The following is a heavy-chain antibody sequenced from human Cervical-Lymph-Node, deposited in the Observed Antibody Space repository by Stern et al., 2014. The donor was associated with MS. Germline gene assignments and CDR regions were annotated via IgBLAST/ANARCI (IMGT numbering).Heavy chain of an antibody. Sequence: DQLVESGAEVKKPGSSVKVSCKASGGTFSTQAINWVRQAPGQGLEWVGGIIPIFGTPNYAQKVQDRVTITADDSTSTAYMDLSSLRSEDTAVYYCATPSTVTVGGMDVWGQGTTVTVSS. D-gene: IGHD4-17*01. CDR3: ATPSTVTVGGMDV. V-gene: IGHV1-69*01. CDR2: IIPIFGTP. CDR1: GGTFSTQA. J-gene: IGHJ6*02.